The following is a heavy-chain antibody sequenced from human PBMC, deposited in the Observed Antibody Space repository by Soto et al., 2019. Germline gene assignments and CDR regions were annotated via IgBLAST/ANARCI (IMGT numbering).Heavy chain of an antibody. CDR2: ISGSSTYI. V-gene: IGHV3-21*01. Sequence: EVQLVESGGGLVKPGGSLRLSCAASGFTFSFYDMNWVRQAPGKGLEWVSSISGSSTYIYNADAVKGRFTISRDNAKNSLYLQMNSLRAEDTAVYYCARREGYQFDYWGQGTLVTVSS. J-gene: IGHJ4*02. CDR1: GFTFSFYD. CDR3: ARREGYQFDY. D-gene: IGHD2-2*01.